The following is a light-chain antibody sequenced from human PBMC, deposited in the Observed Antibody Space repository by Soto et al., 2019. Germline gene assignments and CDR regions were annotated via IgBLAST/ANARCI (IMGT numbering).Light chain of an antibody. V-gene: IGLV4-69*01. J-gene: IGLJ3*02. CDR3: QTWGTGIQV. CDR1: SGHSSYA. Sequence: QLVLTQSPSASASLGASVKLTCTLSSGHSSYAIAWHQQQPETGPRYLMKLNSDGSHGRGDGIPDRFSGSSSGAVRYLTISSLQSEDEADYYCQTWGTGIQVFGGGTKLTVL. CDR2: LNSDGSH.